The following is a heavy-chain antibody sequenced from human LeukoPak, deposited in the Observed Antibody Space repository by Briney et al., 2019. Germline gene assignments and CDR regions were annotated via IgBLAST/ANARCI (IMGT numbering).Heavy chain of an antibody. Sequence: ASVKVSCKVSGYTLTELSMHWVLQAPGKGLEWMGGFDPEDGETVYAQKFQGRVTMTEDTSTDTAYMELSSLRSEDTAVYYCATDIRRDGYAFDYWGQGTLVTVSS. CDR1: GYTLTELS. CDR3: ATDIRRDGYAFDY. V-gene: IGHV1-24*01. J-gene: IGHJ4*02. D-gene: IGHD5-24*01. CDR2: FDPEDGET.